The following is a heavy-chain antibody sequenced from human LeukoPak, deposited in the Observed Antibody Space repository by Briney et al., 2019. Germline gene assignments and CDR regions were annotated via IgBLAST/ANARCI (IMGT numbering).Heavy chain of an antibody. V-gene: IGHV4-61*01. CDR3: AGEARGIAAAGTGY. CDR1: GYSISSGYY. D-gene: IGHD6-13*01. J-gene: IGHJ4*02. CDR2: IYYSGST. Sequence: PSETLSLTCTVSGYSISSGYYWGWIRQPPGKGLEWIEYIYYSGSTNYNPSLKSRVTISVDTSKNQFSLKLSSVTAADTAVYYCAGEARGIAAAGTGYWGQGTLVTVSS.